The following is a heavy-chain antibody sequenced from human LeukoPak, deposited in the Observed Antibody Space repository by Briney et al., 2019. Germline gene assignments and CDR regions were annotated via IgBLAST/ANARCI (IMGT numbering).Heavy chain of an antibody. Sequence: GGSLRLSCAASGFTFSSYAMSWVRQAPGKGLEWVSAISGGGSTYYADSVKGRFTISRDNSKNTLYLQMNSLRAEDTAVYYCAKPLGYCSGGSCYSVVYYYGMDVWGKGTTVMVSS. J-gene: IGHJ6*04. CDR2: ISGGGST. CDR3: AKPLGYCSGGSCYSVVYYYGMDV. CDR1: GFTFSSYA. V-gene: IGHV3-23*01. D-gene: IGHD2-15*01.